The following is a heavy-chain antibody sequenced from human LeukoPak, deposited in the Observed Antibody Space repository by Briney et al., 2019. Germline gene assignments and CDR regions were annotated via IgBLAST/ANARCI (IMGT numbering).Heavy chain of an antibody. V-gene: IGHV1-69*05. CDR2: IIPIFGTA. J-gene: IGHJ4*02. D-gene: IGHD5-18*01. CDR3: VRGDTAMVQVDY. CDR1: GGTFSSYA. Sequence: ASVKVSCKASGGTFSSYAIIWVRQAPGQGLEWMGGIIPIFGTANYAQKFQGRVTITTDESTSTAYMELSSLRSEDTAVYYCVRGDTAMVQVDYWGRGTLVTVSS.